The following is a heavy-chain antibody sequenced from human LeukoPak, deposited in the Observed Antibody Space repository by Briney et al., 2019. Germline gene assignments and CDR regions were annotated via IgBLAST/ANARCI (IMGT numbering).Heavy chain of an antibody. V-gene: IGHV3-23*01. D-gene: IGHD3-22*01. Sequence: GGSLRLSCAASGFTFSSYAMSWVRQAPGKGLEWVSAISGSGGSTYYADSVMGRFTISRDNARDSLYLQMNSLRAEDTAVYYCARPGNYYDTGGYVYWGQGTLVTVSS. CDR2: ISGSGGST. J-gene: IGHJ4*02. CDR1: GFTFSSYA. CDR3: ARPGNYYDTGGYVY.